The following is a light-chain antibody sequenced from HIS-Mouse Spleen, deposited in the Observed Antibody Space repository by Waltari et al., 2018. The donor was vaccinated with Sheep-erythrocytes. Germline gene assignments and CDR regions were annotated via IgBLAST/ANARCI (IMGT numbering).Light chain of an antibody. CDR1: SSDVGGYNY. CDR3: SSYTSSSTSWV. Sequence: QSALTQPASVSGSPGQSITISCTGTSSDVGGYNYVSWYQQHPGKAPKLMIYDVSNRPSGVSNRFSCSKSGNTASLTISGLQAEDEADYYCSSYTSSSTSWVFGGGTKLTVL. CDR2: DVS. V-gene: IGLV2-14*03. J-gene: IGLJ3*02.